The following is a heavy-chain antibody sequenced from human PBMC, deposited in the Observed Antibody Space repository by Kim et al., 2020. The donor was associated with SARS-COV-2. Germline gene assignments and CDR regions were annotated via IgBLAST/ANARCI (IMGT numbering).Heavy chain of an antibody. CDR3: ARDDRGSSSTKYYYYGMDV. D-gene: IGHD6-6*01. Sequence: GGSLRLSCAASGFTFSSYWMHWVRQAPGKGLVWVSRINSDGSSTSYADSVKGRFTISRDNAKNTLYLQMNSLRAEDTAVYYCARDDRGSSSTKYYYYGMDVWGQGTTVTVSS. CDR1: GFTFSSYW. J-gene: IGHJ6*02. V-gene: IGHV3-74*01. CDR2: INSDGSST.